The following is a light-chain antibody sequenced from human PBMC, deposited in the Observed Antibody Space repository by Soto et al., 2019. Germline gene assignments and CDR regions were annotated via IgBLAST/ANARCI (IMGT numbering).Light chain of an antibody. CDR2: GAS. V-gene: IGKV3-20*01. J-gene: IGKJ2*01. Sequence: EIVLTQSPGTLSLSPGERATLSCRASQSVSSNYLAWYQQKPGQTPRLLSYGASSRATGIPDRFSGSGSGTDFTLTISRLEPEDFAVYYCQQYGSSPYTVGQGNKVEIK. CDR1: QSVSSNY. CDR3: QQYGSSPYT.